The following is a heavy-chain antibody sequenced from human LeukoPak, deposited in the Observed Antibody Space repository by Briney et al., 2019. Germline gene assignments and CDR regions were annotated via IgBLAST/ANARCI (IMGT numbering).Heavy chain of an antibody. CDR1: GFTFDDYA. Sequence: GGSLRLSCAGSGFTFDDYAMHWVRQAPGKGLEWVSGISWNSGSIGYADSVKGRFTISRDNAKNSLYLQMNSLRAEDTALYYCAKNLGGSEQSPLYWGQGTLLTVSS. J-gene: IGHJ4*02. CDR2: ISWNSGSI. D-gene: IGHD3-10*01. V-gene: IGHV3-9*01. CDR3: AKNLGGSEQSPLY.